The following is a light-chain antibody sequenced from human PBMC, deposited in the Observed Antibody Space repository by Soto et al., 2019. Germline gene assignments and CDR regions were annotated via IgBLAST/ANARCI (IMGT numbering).Light chain of an antibody. V-gene: IGLV2-8*01. J-gene: IGLJ1*01. CDR3: NSYAGSNSFV. CDR1: SSDVGGYNY. CDR2: EVN. Sequence: QSVLTQPPSASGSPRQSVTISCTGTSSDVGGYNYVSWYQQHPGRAPKLVIFEVNKRPSGVPDRFSGSKSGNTASLTVSGLQTEDEADYYCNSYAGSNSFVFGTGTKVTVL.